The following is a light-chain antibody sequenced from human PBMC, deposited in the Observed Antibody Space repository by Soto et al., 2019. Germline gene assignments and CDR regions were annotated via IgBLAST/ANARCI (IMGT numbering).Light chain of an antibody. V-gene: IGKV1-9*01. CDR3: QQYENLPT. Sequence: IQLTESPSSLSSSVGDIFTITCRASQGISSYLAWYQQKPGKAPKLLIYAASTLQSGVPSRFSGSGSGTDFTFTISRLQPEDIATYYCQQYENLPTFGQGTRLEIK. CDR2: AAS. J-gene: IGKJ5*01. CDR1: QGISSY.